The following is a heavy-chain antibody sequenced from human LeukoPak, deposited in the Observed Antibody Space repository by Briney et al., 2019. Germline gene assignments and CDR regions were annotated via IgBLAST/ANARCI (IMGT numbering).Heavy chain of an antibody. CDR2: IYYSGST. D-gene: IGHD3-10*01. V-gene: IGHV4-39*07. J-gene: IGHJ5*02. CDR1: GGSISSSSYY. Sequence: SETLSLTCTVSGGSISSSSYYWGWIRQPPGKGLEWIGSIYYSGSTYYNPSLKSRVTISVDTSKNQFSLKLSSVTAADTAVYYCARGKPDGAPRAVNWFDPWGQGTLVTVSS. CDR3: ARGKPDGAPRAVNWFDP.